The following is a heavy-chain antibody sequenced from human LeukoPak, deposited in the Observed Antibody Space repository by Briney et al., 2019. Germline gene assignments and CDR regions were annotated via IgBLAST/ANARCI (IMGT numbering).Heavy chain of an antibody. CDR3: ARITMVRGVMKLPTDAFDI. V-gene: IGHV3-23*01. D-gene: IGHD3-10*01. CDR2: ISGSGDRT. CDR1: GFTFKTYA. Sequence: QTGGSLRLSCGASGFTFKTYAMSWVRQAPGKGLEWVSSISGSGDRTYYADSVMGRFTISRDNSKNTLYLQMNSLRAEDTAVYYCARITMVRGVMKLPTDAFDIWGQGTMVTVSS. J-gene: IGHJ3*02.